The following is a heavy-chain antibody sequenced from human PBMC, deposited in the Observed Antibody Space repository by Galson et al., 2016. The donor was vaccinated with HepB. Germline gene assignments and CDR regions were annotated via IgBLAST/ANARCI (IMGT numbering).Heavy chain of an antibody. D-gene: IGHD3-16*02. CDR2: IYPGDSDT. J-gene: IGHJ3*02. V-gene: IGHV5-51*01. CDR3: AAGRVSYGVVFVVPTSFDI. Sequence: QSGAEVKKPGQSLKISCQGSGSSFTGYWIAWVRQMPGKGLEWMGIIYPGDSDTKYSPSFEGQVTIAADKSITTAYLQWTTLKAPDTAIYYCAAGRVSYGVVFVVPTSFDIWGQGTMVTVSS. CDR1: GSSFTGYW.